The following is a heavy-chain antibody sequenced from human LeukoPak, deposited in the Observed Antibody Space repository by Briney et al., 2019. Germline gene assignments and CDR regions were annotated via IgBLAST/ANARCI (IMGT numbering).Heavy chain of an antibody. CDR2: FDPEDGET. D-gene: IGHD2-21*02. V-gene: IGHV1-24*01. CDR3: ATGYCGGDCYSGWFDP. J-gene: IGHJ5*02. CDR1: GYTLTELS. Sequence: ASAKVSCKVSGYTLTELSMHWVRQAPGKGLEWMGGFDPEDGETIYAQKFQGRVTMTEDTSTDTAYMELSSLRSEDTAVYYCATGYCGGDCYSGWFDPWGQGTLVTVSS.